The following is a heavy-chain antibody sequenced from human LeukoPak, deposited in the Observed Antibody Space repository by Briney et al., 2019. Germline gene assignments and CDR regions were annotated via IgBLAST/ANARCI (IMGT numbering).Heavy chain of an antibody. CDR3: ARGGYYGSGNDFRFDP. V-gene: IGHV4-59*01. CDR1: GGSISSYY. CDR2: IYYSGST. Sequence: ASETLSLTCTVSGGSISSYYWSWIRQPPGKGLEWIGYIYYSGSTYYKPSLKSRVTISVGTSKNQFSLKLNSVTAADTAVYYCARGGYYGSGNDFRFDPWGQGTLVTVSS. D-gene: IGHD3-10*01. J-gene: IGHJ5*02.